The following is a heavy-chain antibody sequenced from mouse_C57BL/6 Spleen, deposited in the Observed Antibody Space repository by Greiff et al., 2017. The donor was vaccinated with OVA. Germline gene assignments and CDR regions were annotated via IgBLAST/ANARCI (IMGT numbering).Heavy chain of an antibody. CDR2: INPNNGGT. CDR3: ATGLYYGSSYWYFDV. J-gene: IGHJ1*03. CDR1: GYTFTDYY. Sequence: VQLQQSGPELVKPGASVKISCKASGYTFTDYYMNWVKQSHGKSLEWIGDINPNNGGTSYNQKFKGKATLTVDKSSSTAYMELRSLTSEDSAVYYCATGLYYGSSYWYFDVWGTGTTVTVSS. D-gene: IGHD1-1*01. V-gene: IGHV1-26*01.